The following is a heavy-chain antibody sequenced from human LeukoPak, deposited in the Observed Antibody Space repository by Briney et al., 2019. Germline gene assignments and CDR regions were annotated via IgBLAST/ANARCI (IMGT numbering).Heavy chain of an antibody. CDR2: ISSSSSYI. CDR1: GFTFSSYS. V-gene: IGHV3-21*01. J-gene: IGHJ4*02. D-gene: IGHD6-19*01. Sequence: GGSLRLSCAASGFTFSSYSMNWVRQAPGKGLEWVSSISSSSSYIYYADSVKGRFTIFRENAANSLYLQMNSLIAEANAVYYCARDQVSGHFDYWGQGTLVPVSS. CDR3: ARDQVSGHFDY.